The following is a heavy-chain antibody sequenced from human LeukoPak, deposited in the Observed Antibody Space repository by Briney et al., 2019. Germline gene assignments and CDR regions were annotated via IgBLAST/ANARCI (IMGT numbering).Heavy chain of an antibody. V-gene: IGHV1-24*01. J-gene: IGHJ5*02. CDR1: GYTLNEVS. Sequence: ASVKVSCKVAGYTLNEVSMHWVRQAPGKGLEWMGGFDPEDGERIYAQKFQGRVTMTEDTSTDTAYMELSSLTSGDTAMYYCATENFGLGSPFDPWGRGTLVTVSS. D-gene: IGHD3-16*01. CDR3: ATENFGLGSPFDP. CDR2: FDPEDGER.